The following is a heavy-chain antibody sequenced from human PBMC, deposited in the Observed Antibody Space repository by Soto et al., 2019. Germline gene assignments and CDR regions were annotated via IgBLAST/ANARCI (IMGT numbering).Heavy chain of an antibody. Sequence: GASVKVVCKASGGTFSSYTISWVRQAPGQGLEWMGRIIPILGIANYAQKFQGRVTITADKSTSTAYMELSSLRSEDTAVYYCARDCSSTSCYAYPWGQGTLLTVS. CDR2: IIPILGIA. CDR3: ARDCSSTSCYAYP. CDR1: GGTFSSYT. D-gene: IGHD2-2*01. J-gene: IGHJ5*02. V-gene: IGHV1-69*04.